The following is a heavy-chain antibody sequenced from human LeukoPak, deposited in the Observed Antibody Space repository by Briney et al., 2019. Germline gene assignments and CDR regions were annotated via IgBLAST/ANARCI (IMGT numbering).Heavy chain of an antibody. J-gene: IGHJ4*02. CDR1: GYTFSNYY. V-gene: IGHV1-46*01. Sequence: ASVKVSCKASGYTFSNYYMHWVRQAPGQGLEWMGIINPSASSTYYAQKFQARVTMTRDLSTSTVYMELSRLRSDDTAVYYCARDPEWEHYQAYWGQGTLVTVSS. D-gene: IGHD1-26*01. CDR2: INPSASST. CDR3: ARDPEWEHYQAY.